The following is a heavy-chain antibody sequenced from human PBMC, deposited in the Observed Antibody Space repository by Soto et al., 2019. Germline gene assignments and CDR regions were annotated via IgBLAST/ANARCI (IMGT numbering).Heavy chain of an antibody. D-gene: IGHD3-3*01. CDR3: ARGVTIFGVVSHMDV. CDR1: GFTVSSNY. V-gene: IGHV3-53*01. CDR2: IYSGGST. J-gene: IGHJ6*02. Sequence: GGSLRLSCAASGFTVSSNYMSWVRQAPGKGLEWVSVIYSGGSTYYADSVKGRFTISRDNSKNTLYLQMNSLRAEDTAVYYCARGVTIFGVVSHMDVWGQGTTVTVSS.